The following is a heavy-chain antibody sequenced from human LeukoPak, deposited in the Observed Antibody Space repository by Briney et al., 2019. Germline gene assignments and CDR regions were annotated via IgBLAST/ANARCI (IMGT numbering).Heavy chain of an antibody. CDR3: ARDLSLLCGGDCYYYYGMDV. Sequence: PGGSLRLSCAASGFTFSSYAMSWVRQAPGKGLEWVSVIYSGGSTYYADSVKGRFTISRDNSKNTLYLQMNSLRAEDTAVYYCARDLSLLCGGDCYYYYGMDVWGQGTTVTVSS. CDR2: IYSGGST. CDR1: GFTFSSYA. V-gene: IGHV3-53*01. J-gene: IGHJ6*02. D-gene: IGHD2-21*02.